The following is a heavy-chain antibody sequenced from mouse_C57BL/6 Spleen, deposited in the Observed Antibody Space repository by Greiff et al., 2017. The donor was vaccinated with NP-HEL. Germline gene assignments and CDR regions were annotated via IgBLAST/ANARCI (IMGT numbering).Heavy chain of an antibody. J-gene: IGHJ2*01. CDR2: IDPSDSYT. CDR3: ARWGAHDY. D-gene: IGHD6-1*01. CDR1: GYTFTSYW. Sequence: VQLQQPGAELVKPGASVKLSCKASGYTFTSYWMQWVKQRPGQGLEWIGEIDPSDSYTNYNQKFKGKATLTVDTSSSTAYMQLSSLTSEDSAVYYCARWGAHDYWGQGTTLTVSS. V-gene: IGHV1-50*01.